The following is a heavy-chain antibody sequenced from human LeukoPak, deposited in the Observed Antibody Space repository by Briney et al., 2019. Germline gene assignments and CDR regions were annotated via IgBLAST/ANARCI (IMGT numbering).Heavy chain of an antibody. J-gene: IGHJ3*02. CDR3: ARDWGSGGLNGPDAFDI. Sequence: GGSLRLSCAASGFTFSSYEMNWVRQAPGKGLEWVSYISSSGSTIYYADSVKGRFTISRDNAKNSLYLQMNSLRAENTAVYYCARDWGSGGLNGPDAFDIWGQGTMVTVSS. D-gene: IGHD3-10*01. V-gene: IGHV3-48*03. CDR2: ISSSGSTI. CDR1: GFTFSSYE.